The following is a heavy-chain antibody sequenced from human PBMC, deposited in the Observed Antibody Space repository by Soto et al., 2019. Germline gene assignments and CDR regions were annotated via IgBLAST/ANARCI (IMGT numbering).Heavy chain of an antibody. CDR1: GFTFSSYW. CDR2: ISSSGSTI. D-gene: IGHD2-2*01. Sequence: PXESLSLSCAASGFTFSSYWMNGVRQAPGKGLEWVSYISSSGSTIYYADSVKGRFTISRDNAKNSLYLQMNSLRAEDTAVYYCARDRWDSSTRRYYYYYYGMDVWGQGTTVTVSS. J-gene: IGHJ6*02. CDR3: ARDRWDSSTRRYYYYYYGMDV. V-gene: IGHV3-48*03.